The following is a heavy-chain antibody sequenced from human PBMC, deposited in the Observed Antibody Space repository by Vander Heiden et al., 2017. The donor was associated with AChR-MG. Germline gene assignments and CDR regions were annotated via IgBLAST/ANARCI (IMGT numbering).Heavy chain of an antibody. V-gene: IGHV4-39*01. CDR2: IYYSGST. CDR3: ARVFRYCSGGSCYRYFDY. J-gene: IGHJ4*02. D-gene: IGHD2-15*01. CDR1: GGSISSSSYY. Sequence: QLQLQESGPGLVKPSETLSPTCTVSGGSISSSSYYWGWIRQPPGKGLEWIGGIYYSGSTYYNPSLKSRVTISVDTSKNQFSLKLSSVTAADTAVYYCARVFRYCSGGSCYRYFDYWGQGTLVTVSS.